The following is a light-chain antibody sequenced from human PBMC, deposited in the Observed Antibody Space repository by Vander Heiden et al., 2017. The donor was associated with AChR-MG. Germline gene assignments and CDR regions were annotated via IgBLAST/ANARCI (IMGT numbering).Light chain of an antibody. V-gene: IGKV1-16*01. CDR1: QDISNY. Sequence: DIQMTQSPSSLSASIGDRVTISCRASQDISNYLAWFQQKPGKAPKSLIYGASSLQSGVPSRFSGSGSGTDFTLTISRLQPEDFATYYCQQYNSYPLTFDGGTKVEIK. CDR3: QQYNSYPLT. CDR2: GAS. J-gene: IGKJ4*01.